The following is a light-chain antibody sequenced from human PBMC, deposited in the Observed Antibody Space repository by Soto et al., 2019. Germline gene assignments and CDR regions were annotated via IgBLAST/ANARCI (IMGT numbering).Light chain of an antibody. J-gene: IGKJ1*01. CDR1: QDIRND. V-gene: IGKV1-17*01. CDR2: AAS. Sequence: DIQMTQSPSSLSASVGDRVTITCRASQDIRNDLGWYQQKPGKAPKRLIYAASSLQSGVPTRFSGSGSGTEFPPTISSLQHEDYASYYWLHHNVYPATFGRGTKVEI. CDR3: LHHNVYPAT.